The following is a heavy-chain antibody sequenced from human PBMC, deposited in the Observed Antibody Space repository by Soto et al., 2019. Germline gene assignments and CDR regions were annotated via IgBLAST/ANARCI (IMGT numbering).Heavy chain of an antibody. J-gene: IGHJ4*02. CDR3: ARGYMGSEGLVIVVVPAAHVPLDY. CDR2: INPSGGST. V-gene: IGHV1-46*01. CDR1: GYTFTSYY. Sequence: ASVKVSCKASGYTFTSYYMHWVRQAPGQGLEWMGIINPSGGSTSYAQKFQGRVTMTRDTSTSTVYMELSSLRSEDTAVYYCARGYMGSEGLVIVVVPAAHVPLDYWGQGTLVTVSS. D-gene: IGHD2-2*01.